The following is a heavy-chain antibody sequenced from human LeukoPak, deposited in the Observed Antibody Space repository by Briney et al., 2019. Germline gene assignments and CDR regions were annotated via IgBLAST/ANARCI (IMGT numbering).Heavy chain of an antibody. D-gene: IGHD1-14*01. Sequence: GGSLRLSCTASGFTFSDYYMSWIRQAPGKGLEWVSYISTAGDTVYCADSVKGRFTISRDNAKNSLYLQMNSLRAEDTAVYYCARDGEPATIDYWGQGTLVTVSS. V-gene: IGHV3-11*04. J-gene: IGHJ4*02. CDR3: ARDGEPATIDY. CDR1: GFTFSDYY. CDR2: ISTAGDTV.